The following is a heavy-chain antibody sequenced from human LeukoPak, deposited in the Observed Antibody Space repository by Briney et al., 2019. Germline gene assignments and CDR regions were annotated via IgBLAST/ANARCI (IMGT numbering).Heavy chain of an antibody. CDR3: AKDLYGDYVGDY. CDR2: ISASDGST. V-gene: IGHV3-23*01. CDR1: GFTFSSYA. J-gene: IGHJ4*02. D-gene: IGHD4-17*01. Sequence: SGGSLRLSCAASGFTFSSYAMRWVRQAPGKGLEWVSTISASDGSTFYADSVKGRFTISRDNSKNTLYLQMDSLRAEDTAVYFCAKDLYGDYVGDYWGQGTLVTVSS.